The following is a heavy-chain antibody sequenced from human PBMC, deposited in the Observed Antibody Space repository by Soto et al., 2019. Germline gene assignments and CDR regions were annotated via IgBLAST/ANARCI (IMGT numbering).Heavy chain of an antibody. Sequence: ASVKVSCKASGYTFTGYHMHWVRQAPGQGLEWMGWINPNSGGTNYAQKFQGRVTMTRDTYISTAYMELSRLRSDDTAVYSCARGLVRGYSGYPKGYWGEVTLVTVS. V-gene: IGHV1-2*02. CDR2: INPNSGGT. D-gene: IGHD5-12*01. J-gene: IGHJ1*01. CDR3: ARGLVRGYSGYPKGY. CDR1: GYTFTGYH.